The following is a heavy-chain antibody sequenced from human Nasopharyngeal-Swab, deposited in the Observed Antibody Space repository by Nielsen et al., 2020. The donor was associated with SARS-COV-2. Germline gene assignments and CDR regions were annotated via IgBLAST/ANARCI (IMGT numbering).Heavy chain of an antibody. CDR2: IYYSGST. Sequence: SETLSLTCTVSGGSISSGDYYWSWIRQPPGKGLEWIGFIYYSGSTYYNPSLKSRVTISVDTSKNQFSLKLSSVTAADTAVYYCARAPGVGVFGVVGAFDIWGQGTMVTVSS. J-gene: IGHJ3*02. CDR3: ARAPGVGVFGVVGAFDI. CDR1: GGSISSGDYY. V-gene: IGHV4-30-4*01. D-gene: IGHD3-3*01.